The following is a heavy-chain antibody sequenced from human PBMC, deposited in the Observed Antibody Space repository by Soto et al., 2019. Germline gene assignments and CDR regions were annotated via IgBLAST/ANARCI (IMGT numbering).Heavy chain of an antibody. V-gene: IGHV3-49*04. J-gene: IGHJ6*02. CDR3: TTLTECWIRRRLDYTGMGV. CDR1: GFTFGAYT. D-gene: IGHD3-16*01. CDR2: IRRTAYGATM. Sequence: EVQLVESGGGLVQPGRSLRLACTGSGFTFGAYTMSGGRQAPGKGLEWVVYIRRTAYGATMEVAASVKGRFTISRDDSKGTVYLQMGSLNTAAAAVYYCTTLTECWIRRRLDYTGMGVLGEGTTVT.